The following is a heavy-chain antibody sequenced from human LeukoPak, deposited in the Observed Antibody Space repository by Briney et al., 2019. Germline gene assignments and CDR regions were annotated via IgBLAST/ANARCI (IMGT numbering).Heavy chain of an antibody. CDR2: IYSGGST. D-gene: IGHD3-16*01. J-gene: IGHJ4*02. CDR1: GFTVSSNY. CDR3: VRDYVWGTYEPDY. V-gene: IGHV3-66*01. Sequence: GGSLRLSCAASGFTVSSNYMSWVRQAPGKGLEWVSVIYSGGSTSYADSVKGRFTISRDNSKNTLYLQMNSLRAEDTAVYYCVRDYVWGTYEPDYWGQGILVTVSS.